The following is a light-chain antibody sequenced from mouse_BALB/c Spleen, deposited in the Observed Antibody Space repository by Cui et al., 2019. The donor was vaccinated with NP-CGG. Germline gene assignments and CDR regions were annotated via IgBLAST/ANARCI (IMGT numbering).Light chain of an antibody. J-gene: IGLJ1*01. CDR1: TGAVTTSNY. V-gene: IGLV1*01. CDR2: GTN. CDR3: ALWYSNHWV. Sequence: ALVTQDSPLTTSPGETVTLTCRSSTGAVTTSNYANWVQEKPDHLFTGLIGGTNNRAPGVPARFSGSLIGDKAALTITGAQTEDEAIYFCALWYSNHWVFGGGTKLTVL.